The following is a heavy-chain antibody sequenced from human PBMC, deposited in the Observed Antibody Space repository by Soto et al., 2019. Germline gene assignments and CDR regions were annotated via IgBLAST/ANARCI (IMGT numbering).Heavy chain of an antibody. D-gene: IGHD6-19*01. Sequence: PSETLSLTCAVSGYSISSGYYWGWIRRPPGKGLEWIGRIYHSGSTYYNPSLKSRVTISVDTSKNQFSLKLSSVTAADTAVYYCARDETAVATFDRWFDPWGQGTLVTVSS. CDR3: ARDETAVATFDRWFDP. CDR1: GYSISSGYY. J-gene: IGHJ5*02. CDR2: IYHSGST. V-gene: IGHV4-38-2*02.